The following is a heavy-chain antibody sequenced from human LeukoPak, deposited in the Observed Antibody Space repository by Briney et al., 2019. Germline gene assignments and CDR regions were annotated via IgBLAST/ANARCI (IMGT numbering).Heavy chain of an antibody. CDR1: GGTFSSYT. J-gene: IGHJ3*02. V-gene: IGHV1-69*02. CDR3: ASPRALYCSSTSCQTANGAFDI. D-gene: IGHD2-2*01. CDR2: IIPILGIA. Sequence: SSVKVSFKASGGTFSSYTISWVRQAPGQGLEWMGRIIPILGIANYAQKFQGRVTITADKSTSTVYMELSSLRSEDTAVYYCASPRALYCSSTSCQTANGAFDIWGQGTMVTVSS.